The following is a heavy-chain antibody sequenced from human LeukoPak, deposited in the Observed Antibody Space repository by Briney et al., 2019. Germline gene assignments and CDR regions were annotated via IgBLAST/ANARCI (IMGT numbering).Heavy chain of an antibody. Sequence: GGSLRLSCEASGFSMSVYWMSWVRQPPGKGLEWVGNIKPDGSERNYMDSVKGRFTISRDNAKKSLYLQMNSLRAEDTAVYYCSRNLGAYYHLLDSWGQGALVTVSS. CDR3: SRNLGAYYHLLDS. J-gene: IGHJ5*01. V-gene: IGHV3-7*01. CDR2: IKPDGSER. D-gene: IGHD3-22*01. CDR1: GFSMSVYW.